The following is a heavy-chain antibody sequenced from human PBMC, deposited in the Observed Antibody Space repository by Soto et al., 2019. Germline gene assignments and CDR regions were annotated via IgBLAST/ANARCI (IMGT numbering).Heavy chain of an antibody. CDR2: IIPIFGTA. V-gene: IGHV1-69*13. D-gene: IGHD1-7*01. CDR1: GGTFSSYA. Sequence: SVKVSCKASGGTFSSYAISWVRQAPGQGLEWMGGIIPIFGTANYAQKFQGRVTITANESTSTAYMELSSLRSEDTAVYYCARGRLELRVPDNWFDPWGQGXLVTVSS. J-gene: IGHJ5*02. CDR3: ARGRLELRVPDNWFDP.